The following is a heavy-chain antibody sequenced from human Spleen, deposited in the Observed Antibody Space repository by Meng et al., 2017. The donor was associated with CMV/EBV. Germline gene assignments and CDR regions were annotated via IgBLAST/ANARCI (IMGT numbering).Heavy chain of an antibody. V-gene: IGHV1-46*01. CDR1: GYTFSMVY. Sequence: GGGGTKSGVSVNVARNAYGYTFSMVYLLGARQAPGKEFELKGISNPSGGSTIYAQKFQGRVNMTRDTSSSTVYMELSSLSSEDTAVYYCARERLDTAMVPRYFDYWGQGTLVTVSS. D-gene: IGHD5-18*01. J-gene: IGHJ4*02. CDR2: SNPSGGST. CDR3: ARERLDTAMVPRYFDY.